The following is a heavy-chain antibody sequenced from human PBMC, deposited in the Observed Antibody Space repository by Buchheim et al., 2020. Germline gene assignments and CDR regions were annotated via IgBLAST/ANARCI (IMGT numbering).Heavy chain of an antibody. CDR1: GYSFATYW. CDR2: IYPDDSDT. V-gene: IGHV5-51*03. J-gene: IGHJ5*02. CDR3: ARLSSSCYVGWFDP. D-gene: IGHD6-13*01. Sequence: EVQLVQSRAEVKKPGESLKISCQGSGYSFATYWIGWVRQMPGKGLEWMGIIYPDDSDTTYSPSFQGQVTISVDKSISTAYLQWSSLKASDTAMYYCARLSSSCYVGWFDPWGQGTL.